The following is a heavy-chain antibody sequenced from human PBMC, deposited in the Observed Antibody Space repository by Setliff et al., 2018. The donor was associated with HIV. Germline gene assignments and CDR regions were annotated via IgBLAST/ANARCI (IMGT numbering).Heavy chain of an antibody. CDR3: ARDVADDQNRYDAFDM. V-gene: IGHV3-64*02. J-gene: IGHJ3*02. CDR1: GFTFSAYS. CDR2: ISSNGGSA. D-gene: IGHD2-2*01. Sequence: GESLKISCAASGFTFSAYSFHWVRQAPGKGLEYVSGISSNGGSAYYADFVKGRFTISRDNSKNTLYLQMGSLRVEDMAVYYCARDVADDQNRYDAFDMWGQGTVVTVSS.